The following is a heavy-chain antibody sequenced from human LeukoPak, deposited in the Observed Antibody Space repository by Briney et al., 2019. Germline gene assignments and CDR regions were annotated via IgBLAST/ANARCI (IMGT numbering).Heavy chain of an antibody. D-gene: IGHD6-13*01. CDR3: ARVLAAAGTRYWFDP. Sequence: ASVKVSCKASGYTFTSYGISWVRQAPGQGLEWMGWINAYNGNTNYAQKLQGRVTMTTDTSTSTAYMELRSLRSDDTAVYYCARVLAAAGTRYWFDPWGQGTLVTVSS. J-gene: IGHJ5*02. V-gene: IGHV1-18*01. CDR2: INAYNGNT. CDR1: GYTFTSYG.